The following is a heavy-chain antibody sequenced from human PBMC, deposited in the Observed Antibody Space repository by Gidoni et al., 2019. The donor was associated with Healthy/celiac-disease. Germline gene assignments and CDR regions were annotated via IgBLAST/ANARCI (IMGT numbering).Heavy chain of an antibody. D-gene: IGHD4-17*01. Sequence: QVQLQESGPVLVKPSQTLSLTCTVSAGSIRSGDYYWSWIRQPPGKGLEWIGYIYYSGSTYYNPSLKSRVTISVDTSKNQFSLKLSSVTAADTAVYYCARDQENGDPGVFGYWGQGTLVTVSS. V-gene: IGHV4-30-4*01. CDR3: ARDQENGDPGVFGY. CDR2: IYYSGST. J-gene: IGHJ4*02. CDR1: AGSIRSGDYY.